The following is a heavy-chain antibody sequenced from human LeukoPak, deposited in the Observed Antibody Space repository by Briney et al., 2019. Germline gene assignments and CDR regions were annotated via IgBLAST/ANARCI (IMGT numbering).Heavy chain of an antibody. Sequence: SQTLSLTCALSGDCVPWKSAAWNWLRDSPSRGLEWLGRTYYRSKWSSGYAESVKSRITITPDTSKNQFSLQLKSVTPEDTAVYYCARSQTGGTFDYWGQGALVTVSS. D-gene: IGHD1-26*01. CDR3: ARSQTGGTFDY. CDR2: TYYRSKWSS. CDR1: GDCVPWKSAA. J-gene: IGHJ4*02. V-gene: IGHV6-1*01.